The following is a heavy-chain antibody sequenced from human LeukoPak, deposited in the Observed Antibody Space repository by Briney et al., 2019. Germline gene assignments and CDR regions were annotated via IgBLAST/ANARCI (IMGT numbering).Heavy chain of an antibody. D-gene: IGHD3-3*01. CDR3: AKGDEWLDALDY. Sequence: PGGSLRLSCAASGFTFSSYAMSWVRQAPGKGLEWVSAISGSGGSTYYADSVKGRFTISRDISKNTLYLQMNSLRAEDTAVYYCAKGDEWLDALDYWGQGTLVTVSS. CDR1: GFTFSSYA. J-gene: IGHJ4*02. CDR2: ISGSGGST. V-gene: IGHV3-23*01.